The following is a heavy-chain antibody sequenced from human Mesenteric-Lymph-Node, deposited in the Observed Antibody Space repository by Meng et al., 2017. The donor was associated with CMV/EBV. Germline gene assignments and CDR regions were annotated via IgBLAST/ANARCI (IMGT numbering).Heavy chain of an antibody. V-gene: IGHV1-18*01. J-gene: IGHJ6*02. CDR2: ISAYNGNT. D-gene: IGHD3-10*01. CDR1: GYTFTSYG. CDR3: ARYLRAPMVRGVMGYGMDV. Sequence: SVKVSCKASGYTFTSYGISWVRQAPGQGLEWMGWISAYNGNTNYAQKLQGRVTMTTDTSTSTAYMELRSLRSDDTAVYYCARYLRAPMVRGVMGYGMDVWGQGTTVTVSS.